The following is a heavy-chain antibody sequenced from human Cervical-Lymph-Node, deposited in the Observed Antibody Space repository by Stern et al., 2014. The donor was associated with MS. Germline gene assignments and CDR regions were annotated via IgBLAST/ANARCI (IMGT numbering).Heavy chain of an antibody. J-gene: IGHJ4*02. CDR2: IYDSGST. CDR1: GVSISSSRDY. V-gene: IGHV4-39*01. D-gene: IGHD3/OR15-3a*01. CDR3: ARHLGRTDYFDY. Sequence: QLQLQESGPGLVKPSETLSLTCTVSGVSISSSRDYWGWIRQSPGKGLEWIGSIYDSGSTYCAPSLKSRVPISVDPSKNQFSLKRSSVTAADTAVYYCARHLGRTDYFDYWGQGTLVTVSS.